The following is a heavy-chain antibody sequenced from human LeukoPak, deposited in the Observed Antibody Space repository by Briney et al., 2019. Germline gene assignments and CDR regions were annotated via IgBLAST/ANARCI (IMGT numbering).Heavy chain of an antibody. Sequence: PGRSLRPSCAPSGFMFNDYALHWVRQAPGKGLEWVSSISWNSGNMYYVDSVKGRFTISRDNAKNSLSLQMNSLKPEDTALYYCAKGPGLGAGKRYLDLWGRGTLVIVSS. CDR1: GFMFNDYA. J-gene: IGHJ2*01. V-gene: IGHV3-9*01. CDR3: AKGPGLGAGKRYLDL. CDR2: ISWNSGNM. D-gene: IGHD6-13*01.